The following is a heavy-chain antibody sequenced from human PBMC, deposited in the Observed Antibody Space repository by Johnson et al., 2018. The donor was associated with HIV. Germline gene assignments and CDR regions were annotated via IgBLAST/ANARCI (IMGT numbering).Heavy chain of an antibody. J-gene: IGHJ3*02. CDR2: IYSGGST. CDR3: AGGPDAFDI. D-gene: IGHD3-16*01. V-gene: IGHV3-66*01. CDR1: GLIFSDNY. Sequence: VQLVESGGGVVQPGRSLRLSCAASGLIFSDNYMSWIRQAPGKGLEWVSVIYSGGSTYYADSVKGRFTISRDNSKNTLYLQMNSLRAEDTAVYYCAGGPDAFDIWGQGTMVTVSS.